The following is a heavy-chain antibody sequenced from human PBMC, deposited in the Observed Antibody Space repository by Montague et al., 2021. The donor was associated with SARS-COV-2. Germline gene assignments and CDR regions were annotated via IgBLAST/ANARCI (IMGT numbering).Heavy chain of an antibody. CDR3: ARSLSYFWFDP. CDR2: IFYSGST. V-gene: IGHV4-61*01. D-gene: IGHD2-21*01. CDR1: GGSVSSANYF. J-gene: IGHJ5*02. Sequence: SETRSLTCTVSGGSVSSANYFWSWIQQPPGKGLEWIGYIFYSGSTNYNPSLKSRVTLSVDTSKNQFSLRLRSVTAADTAVYYCARSLSYFWFDPWGQGTLVTVSS.